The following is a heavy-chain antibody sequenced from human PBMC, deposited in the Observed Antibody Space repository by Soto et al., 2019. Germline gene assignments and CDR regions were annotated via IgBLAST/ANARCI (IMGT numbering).Heavy chain of an antibody. CDR1: GGSISSYY. V-gene: IGHV4-59*01. D-gene: IGHD5-12*01. J-gene: IGHJ6*02. CDR3: ARDRGYSGYDRSYYYYYGMDV. Sequence: SETLSLTCTVSGGSISSYYWSWIRQPPGKGLEWIGYIYYSGSTNYNPSLKSRVTISVDTSKNQFSLKLSSVTAADTAVYYCARDRGYSGYDRSYYYYYGMDVWGQGTTVTVSS. CDR2: IYYSGST.